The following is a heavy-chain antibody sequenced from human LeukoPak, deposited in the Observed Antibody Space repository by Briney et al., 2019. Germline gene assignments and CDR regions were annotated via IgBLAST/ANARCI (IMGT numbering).Heavy chain of an antibody. J-gene: IGHJ4*02. V-gene: IGHV4-59*01. Sequence: SETLSLTCTVSGGSISSYYWSWIRQPPGKGLEWIGNIYYSGRSHYNPSLKSRVTISVDTSKDQFSLKLSSVTAADTAVYYCARAASSSWYGEDHFDYWGQGTLVTVSS. CDR2: IYYSGRS. D-gene: IGHD6-13*01. CDR3: ARAASSSWYGEDHFDY. CDR1: GGSISSYY.